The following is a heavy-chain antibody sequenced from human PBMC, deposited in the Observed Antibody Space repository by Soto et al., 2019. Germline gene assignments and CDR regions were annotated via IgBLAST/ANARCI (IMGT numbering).Heavy chain of an antibody. V-gene: IGHV4-39*01. CDR1: VVSISSSSYY. CDR2: IYFSGKT. CDR3: ARHGSY. Sequence: PSETLSLSCAVSVVSISSSSYYWFWIRQTPGKGLEWIGTIYFSGKTYYNPSLKSRLTISVDRSKNQFALNLTSVTAADTAVYYCARHGSYWGPGTLVTVSS. J-gene: IGHJ4*02.